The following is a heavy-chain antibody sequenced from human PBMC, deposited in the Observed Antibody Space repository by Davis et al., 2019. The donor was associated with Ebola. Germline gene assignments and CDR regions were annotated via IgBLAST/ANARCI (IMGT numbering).Heavy chain of an antibody. V-gene: IGHV1-3*01. CDR2: INAGNGNT. CDR3: ARAYYDSSGYYYS. Sequence: ASVKVSCKASGYTFISYTLHWVRQAPGQRLEWMGWINAGNGNTKYSQKFQGRVTITRDTSASTAYMELSSLRSEDTAVYYCARAYYDSSGYYYSWGQGTLVTVSS. J-gene: IGHJ4*02. D-gene: IGHD3-22*01. CDR1: GYTFISYT.